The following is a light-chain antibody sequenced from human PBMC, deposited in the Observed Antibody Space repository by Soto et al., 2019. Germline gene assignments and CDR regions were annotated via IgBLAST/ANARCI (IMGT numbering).Light chain of an antibody. CDR1: QSVSNNY. Sequence: EIVLTQSPGTLSLSPGERATLSCRASQSVSNNYLAWYQQKPGQAPRLLIYGASNRATGIPDRFSGSGSGTDFTLTISSLQPEDFATYYCQQANSFPPTFGQGTKVDI. J-gene: IGKJ1*01. CDR2: GAS. CDR3: QQANSFPPT. V-gene: IGKV3-20*01.